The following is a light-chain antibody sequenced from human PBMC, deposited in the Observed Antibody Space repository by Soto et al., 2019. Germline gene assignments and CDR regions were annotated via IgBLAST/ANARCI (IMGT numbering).Light chain of an antibody. CDR2: EVS. CDR3: SSYTSSSTYV. CDR1: SSDFGGYNY. J-gene: IGLJ1*01. V-gene: IGLV2-14*01. Sequence: QSFLTQPASVSGSPGQSITISCTGTSSDFGGYNYVSWYQQHPGKAPKLMIYEVSNRPSGVSNRFSGSKSGNTASLAISGLQAEDEADYYCSSYTSSSTYVFGTGTKVTVL.